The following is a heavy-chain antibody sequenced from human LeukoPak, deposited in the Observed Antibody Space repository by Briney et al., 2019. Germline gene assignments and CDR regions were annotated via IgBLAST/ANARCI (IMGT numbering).Heavy chain of an antibody. CDR2: IGNTET. CDR1: GFTFNTNA. J-gene: IGHJ4*02. D-gene: IGHD3-9*01. Sequence: GGSLRLSCATSGFTFNTNAMSWVRQAPGKGLEWVSTIGNTETFYADSVTGRFTISRDNSKNTVYLHMNSLRVEDTAVYYCAKRMGGLRYGFHALTTGGYFDFWGQGTLVTVSS. V-gene: IGHV3-23*01. CDR3: AKRMGGLRYGFHALTTGGYFDF.